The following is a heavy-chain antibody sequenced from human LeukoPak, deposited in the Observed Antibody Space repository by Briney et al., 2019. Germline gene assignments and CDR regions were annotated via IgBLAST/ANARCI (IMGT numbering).Heavy chain of an antibody. V-gene: IGHV5-51*01. CDR1: GYSFTTYW. CDR3: ARVFSGYSTIDAFDI. D-gene: IGHD5-18*01. CDR2: IYPGDSDT. J-gene: IGHJ3*02. Sequence: GESLKISCKGSGYSFTTYWIGWVRQMPGKGLEWMGIIYPGDSDTKYSPSFQGQVTISADKSISTAYLQWSSLKASDTAMYYCARVFSGYSTIDAFDIWGQGTMVTVSS.